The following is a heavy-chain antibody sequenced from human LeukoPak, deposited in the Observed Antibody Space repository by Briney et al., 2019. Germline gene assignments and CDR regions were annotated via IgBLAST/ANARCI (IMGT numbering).Heavy chain of an antibody. CDR1: GFTFSSYA. CDR3: VGTAMVKGFFDY. CDR2: ISSNGGSA. Sequence: GGSLRHSCAASGFTFSSYAMHWGRQAPGKGLEYVSAISSNGGSAYYADSVKGRFTISRDNSKNTLYLQMSSLRAEDTAVYYCVGTAMVKGFFDYWGQGPLVTVSS. D-gene: IGHD5-18*01. J-gene: IGHJ4*02. V-gene: IGHV3-64D*06.